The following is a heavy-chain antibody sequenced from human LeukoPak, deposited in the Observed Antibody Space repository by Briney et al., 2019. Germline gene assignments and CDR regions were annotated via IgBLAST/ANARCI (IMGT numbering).Heavy chain of an antibody. CDR2: IYSGGNT. CDR1: GFTVSSNY. V-gene: IGHV3-66*01. D-gene: IGHD3-10*01. J-gene: IGHJ4*02. CDR3: ARDDGAGGPFDY. Sequence: PGGSVPLSCAVSGFTVSSNYMNWVRQAPGKGLEWVSIIYSGGNTYYADSVKGRFTISRDNPKNTLYLQMNSLRAEDTAVYCCARDDGAGGPFDYWGEGTLVCASS.